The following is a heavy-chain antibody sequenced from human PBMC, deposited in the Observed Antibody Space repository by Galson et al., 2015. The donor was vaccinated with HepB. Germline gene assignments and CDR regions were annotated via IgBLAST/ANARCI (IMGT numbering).Heavy chain of an antibody. J-gene: IGHJ6*02. Sequence: SLRLSCAASGFTFSSYAMHWVRQAPGKGLEWVAVISYDGSNKYYADSVKGRFTISRDNSKNTLYLQMNSLRAEDTAVYYCARDFYCSGGSCRSPLYYYGMDVWGQGTTVTVSS. CDR3: ARDFYCSGGSCRSPLYYYGMDV. D-gene: IGHD2-15*01. V-gene: IGHV3-30-3*01. CDR2: ISYDGSNK. CDR1: GFTFSSYA.